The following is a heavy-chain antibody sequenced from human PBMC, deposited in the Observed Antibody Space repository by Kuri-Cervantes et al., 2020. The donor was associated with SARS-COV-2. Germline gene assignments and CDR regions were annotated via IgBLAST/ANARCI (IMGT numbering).Heavy chain of an antibody. CDR2: IDASGKSR. J-gene: IGHJ4*02. V-gene: IGHV3-48*02. Sequence: GESLKISCAVSGLTFSSRSMNWARQAPGMGLEWVSHIDASGKSRYYIDSVQGRLTISRDNARNSLYLQMNSLTEEDTAVYYCPTTWDHWGQGTLVTVSS. CDR3: PTTWDH. CDR1: GLTFSSRS. D-gene: IGHD1-14*01.